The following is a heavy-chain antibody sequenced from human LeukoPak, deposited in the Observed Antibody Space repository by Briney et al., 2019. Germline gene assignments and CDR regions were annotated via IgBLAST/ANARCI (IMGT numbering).Heavy chain of an antibody. D-gene: IGHD2-8*02. J-gene: IGHJ4*02. CDR1: GFTFSTYS. CDR2: IFPSGGEI. CDR3: ATYRQVLLPFES. Sequence: GGSLRLSCAASGFTFSTYSMNWVRQAPGKGLEWVSSIFPSGGEIHYADSVRGRFTISRDNSKSTLSLQMNSLRAEDTAIYYCATYRQVLLPFESWGQGTLVTVSS. V-gene: IGHV3-21*04.